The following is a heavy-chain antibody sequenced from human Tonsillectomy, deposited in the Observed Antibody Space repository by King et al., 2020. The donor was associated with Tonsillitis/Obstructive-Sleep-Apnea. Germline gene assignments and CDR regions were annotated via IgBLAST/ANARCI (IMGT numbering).Heavy chain of an antibody. D-gene: IGHD3-22*01. Sequence: VQLVESGGGLIQPGGSLRLSCAASGFTVSSNYMSWVRQAPGKGLEWVSVIYSGGSTYYADSVKGRFTISRDNSKNTMYLQMNSLRAEDTAVYYCARGKITMIVGGAFEIWGQGTMVTVSS. CDR3: ARGKITMIVGGAFEI. CDR1: GFTVSSNY. V-gene: IGHV3-53*01. CDR2: IYSGGST. J-gene: IGHJ3*02.